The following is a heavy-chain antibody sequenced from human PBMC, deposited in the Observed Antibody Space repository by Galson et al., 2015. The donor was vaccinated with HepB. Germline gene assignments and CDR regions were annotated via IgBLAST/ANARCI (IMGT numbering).Heavy chain of an antibody. J-gene: IGHJ4*02. CDR2: ISYDGSNK. CDR3: ARARGRYCSSTSCYAENYFDY. D-gene: IGHD2-2*01. CDR1: GFTFSSYA. Sequence: SLRLSCAASGFTFSSYAMHWVRQAPGKGLEWVAVISYDGSNKYYADSVKGRFTISRDNSKNTLYLQMNSLRAEDTAVYYCARARGRYCSSTSCYAENYFDYWGQGTLVTVSS. V-gene: IGHV3-30-3*01.